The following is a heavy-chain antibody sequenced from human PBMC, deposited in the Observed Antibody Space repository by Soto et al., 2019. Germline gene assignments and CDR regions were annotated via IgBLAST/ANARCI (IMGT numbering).Heavy chain of an antibody. CDR3: AREVVVAAAVDY. CDR1: GGSISSSSYC. V-gene: IGHV4-39*02. J-gene: IGHJ4*02. Sequence: SETLSLTCTVSGGSISSSSYCWGWIRQPPGKGLEWIGSIYYSGSTYYNPSLKSRVTMTTDTSTTTAYMELRSLRSDDTAVYYCAREVVVAAAVDYWGQGTLVTVSS. D-gene: IGHD2-2*01. CDR2: IYYSGST.